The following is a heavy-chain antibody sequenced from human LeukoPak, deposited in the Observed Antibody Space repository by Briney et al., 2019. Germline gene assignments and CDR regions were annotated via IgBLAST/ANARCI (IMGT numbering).Heavy chain of an antibody. J-gene: IGHJ4*02. CDR2: AYYKSRWYY. D-gene: IGHD1-26*01. V-gene: IGHV6-1*01. CDR3: ARELEGSGGSYYIAPFDF. CDR1: GDSVSSNSAG. Sequence: SQTLSLTCVISGDSVSSNSAGWNWIRQSPSRGLEWLGRAYYKSRWYYDYAVSVKSRITITPDTAKNQFSLHLSSVTPEDTALYYCARELEGSGGSYYIAPFDFWGQGTLVTVSS.